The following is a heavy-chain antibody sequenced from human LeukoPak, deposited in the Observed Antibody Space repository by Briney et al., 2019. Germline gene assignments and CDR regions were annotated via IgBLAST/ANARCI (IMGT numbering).Heavy chain of an antibody. V-gene: IGHV4-59*01. CDR3: ASETTGYSSGWYGWYFDL. D-gene: IGHD6-19*01. J-gene: IGHJ2*01. Sequence: SETLSLTCTVSGGSISTYYWSWIRQPPGKGLEWIGFIYYTGNTNSNPSLKSRVTISVDTSKNQFSLKLTSVTAADTAVYYCASETTGYSSGWYGWYFDLWGRGTLVTVSS. CDR2: IYYTGNT. CDR1: GGSISTYY.